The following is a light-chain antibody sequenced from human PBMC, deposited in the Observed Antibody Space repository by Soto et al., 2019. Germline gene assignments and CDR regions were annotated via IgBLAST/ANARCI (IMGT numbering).Light chain of an antibody. CDR3: QHRTNWRT. V-gene: IGKV3-11*01. CDR2: DTS. CDR1: QSVSTD. Sequence: EIVLTQSPATLSLSPGERVTLSCRASQSVSTDLAWYQKKPGQAPRLLIYDTSDRATGIPARFSGSGSGTDFNLTISSSEPEDSEEYYYQHRTNWRTFGPGTKVYIK. J-gene: IGKJ3*01.